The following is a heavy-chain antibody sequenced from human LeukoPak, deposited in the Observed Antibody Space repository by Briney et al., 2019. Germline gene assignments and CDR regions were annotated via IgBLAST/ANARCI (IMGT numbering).Heavy chain of an antibody. CDR2: INPNSGGT. J-gene: IGHJ4*02. V-gene: IGHV1-2*02. CDR3: ARDYGDYVFRVGFDY. CDR1: GYTFTGYY. D-gene: IGHD4-17*01. Sequence: ASVKVSCKASGYTFTGYYMHWVRQAPGQGLEWMGWINPNSGGTNYAQKFQGRVTMTRDTSISTAYMELSRLRSDDTVVYYCARDYGDYVFRVGFDYWGQGTLVTVSS.